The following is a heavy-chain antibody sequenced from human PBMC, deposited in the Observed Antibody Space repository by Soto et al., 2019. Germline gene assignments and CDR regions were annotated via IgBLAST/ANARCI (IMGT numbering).Heavy chain of an antibody. J-gene: IGHJ6*02. CDR2: IIPIFGTA. Sequence: SVEVSCKASGGTFSSYAISWVRQAPGQGLEWMGGIIPIFGTASYAQKFQGRVTITADKSTSTAYMELSSLRSEDTAVYYCAXNIAARPGPYYYYGMDVWGQGTTVTVSS. D-gene: IGHD6-6*01. V-gene: IGHV1-69*06. CDR1: GGTFSSYA. CDR3: AXNIAARPGPYYYYGMDV.